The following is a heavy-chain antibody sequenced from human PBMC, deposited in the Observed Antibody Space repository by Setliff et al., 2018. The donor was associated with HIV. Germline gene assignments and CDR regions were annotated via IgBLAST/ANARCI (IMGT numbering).Heavy chain of an antibody. CDR3: AARGEQLYYYGMDV. J-gene: IGHJ6*02. D-gene: IGHD6-13*01. V-gene: IGHV7-4-1*02. Sequence: GASVKVSCKASGYTFTSYGMNWVRQAPGQGLEWMGWINTNTGNPTYAQGFTGRFVFSLDTSVSTAYLQISSLKAEDTAVYYCAARGEQLYYYGMDVWGQGTTVTVSS. CDR2: INTNTGNP. CDR1: GYTFTSYG.